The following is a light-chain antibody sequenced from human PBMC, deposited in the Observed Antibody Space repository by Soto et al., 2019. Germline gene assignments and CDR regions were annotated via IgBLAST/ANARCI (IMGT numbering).Light chain of an antibody. Sequence: DIQLTQSPSFLSASVGDRVTITCRASQGISDYLAWYQQEPGKAPKVLIYITSTLQSGVPSRFSGSGSGTEFTLTISSLQPDGFATYYCQHYNSYSEAFGQGTKVELK. CDR1: QGISDY. J-gene: IGKJ1*01. CDR2: ITS. V-gene: IGKV1-9*01. CDR3: QHYNSYSEA.